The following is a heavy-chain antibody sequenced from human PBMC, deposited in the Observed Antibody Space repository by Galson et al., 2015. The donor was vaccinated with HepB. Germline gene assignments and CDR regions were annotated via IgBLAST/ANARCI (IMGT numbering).Heavy chain of an antibody. CDR1: GFTFSSYA. CDR2: ISGSGGST. CDR3: AKGSDYYGSGSYYYFDY. V-gene: IGHV3-23*01. Sequence: SLRLSCAASGFTFSSYAMSWVRQAPGKGLEWVSAISGSGGSTYYADSVKGRFTISRDNSKNTLYLQMNSLRAEDTAVYYCAKGSDYYGSGSYYYFDYWGQGTLVTVSS. J-gene: IGHJ4*02. D-gene: IGHD3-10*01.